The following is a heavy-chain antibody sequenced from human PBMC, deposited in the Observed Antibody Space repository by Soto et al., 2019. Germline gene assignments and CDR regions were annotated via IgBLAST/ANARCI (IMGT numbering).Heavy chain of an antibody. CDR3: ARSEEDSDYYYYGMDV. D-gene: IGHD2-15*01. J-gene: IGHJ6*02. V-gene: IGHV6-1*01. Sequence: SQALSLTCIGSGDTVTSNSVARNWARQSTSRGLEWLGRTYYRSRWYSDYAVSVRSRIDINADTSKNQVSLQLNSVTPEDTAVYYCARSEEDSDYYYYGMDVWGQGTSVTVSS. CDR2: TYYRSRWYS. CDR1: GDTVTSNSVA.